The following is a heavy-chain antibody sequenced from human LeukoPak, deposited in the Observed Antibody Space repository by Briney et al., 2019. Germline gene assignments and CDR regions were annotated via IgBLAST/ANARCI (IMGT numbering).Heavy chain of an antibody. CDR1: GFTFSSYW. CDR2: IKQDESEK. V-gene: IGHV3-7*01. J-gene: IGHJ4*02. CDR3: ATPVGGVWSFDY. D-gene: IGHD2-15*01. Sequence: PGGSLRLSCAASGFTFSSYWMTWVRQAPGKGLEWVANIKQDESEKYYVDSVKGRFTVSRDNSKNSVYLQMNSLRAEDTAMYYCATPVGGVWSFDYWGQGTLVTVSS.